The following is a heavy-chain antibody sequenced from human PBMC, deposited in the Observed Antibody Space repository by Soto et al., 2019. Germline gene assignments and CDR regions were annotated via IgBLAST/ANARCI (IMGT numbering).Heavy chain of an antibody. CDR1: GFTFSSYW. CDR2: IKQDGSEK. CDR3: AIGRWVREVMYFDY. V-gene: IGHV3-7*01. J-gene: IGHJ4*02. D-gene: IGHD3-10*01. Sequence: GGSLRLSCAASGFTFSSYWMSWVRQAPGKGLEWVANIKQDGSEKYYVDSVKGRFTISRDNAKNSLYLQLNSLRAEDTAVYYCAIGRWVREVMYFDYWGQGTLVTAPQ.